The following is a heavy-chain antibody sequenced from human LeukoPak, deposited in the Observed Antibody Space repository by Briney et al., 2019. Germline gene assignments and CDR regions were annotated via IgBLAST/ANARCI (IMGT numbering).Heavy chain of an antibody. Sequence: GGPLRLSCAASGFTFSSYAMSWVRQAPGKGLEWVSAISGSGGSTYYADSVKGRFTISRDNSKNTLYLQMNSLRAEDTAVYYCAKGSAMIVVVITSWGQGTLVTVSS. CDR1: GFTFSSYA. CDR2: ISGSGGST. V-gene: IGHV3-23*01. J-gene: IGHJ4*02. CDR3: AKGSAMIVVVITS. D-gene: IGHD3-22*01.